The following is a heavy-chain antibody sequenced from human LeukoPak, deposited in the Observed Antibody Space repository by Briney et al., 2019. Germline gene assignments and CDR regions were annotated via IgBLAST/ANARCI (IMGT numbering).Heavy chain of an antibody. V-gene: IGHV3-30-3*01. CDR1: GFTFSSYA. CDR3: ARFPIKDGYNRYYYYYGMDV. Sequence: GGSLRLSCAASGFTFSSYAMHWVRQAPGKGLEWVAVISYDGSNKHYADSVKGRFTISRDNSKNTLYLQMNSLRAEDTAVYYCARFPIKDGYNRYYYYYGMDVWGQGTTVTVSS. J-gene: IGHJ6*02. CDR2: ISYDGSNK. D-gene: IGHD5-24*01.